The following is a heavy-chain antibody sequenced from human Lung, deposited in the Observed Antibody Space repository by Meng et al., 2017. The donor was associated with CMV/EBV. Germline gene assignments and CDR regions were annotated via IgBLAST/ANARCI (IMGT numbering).Heavy chain of an antibody. D-gene: IGHD1-26*01. V-gene: IGHV3-74*01. Sequence: EVQLVESGRGLVRPGXXXXLSCTVSGFTLRSYWLHWVRQAPGKGLEWVSRIHVDGRGISYADSVKGRFTISKDDARNSLHLQMNSLRVEDTAVYYCARGLEENLGWEMGYWGQGTLVTVSS. J-gene: IGHJ4*02. CDR1: GFTLRSYW. CDR3: ARGLEENLGWEMGY. CDR2: IHVDGRGI.